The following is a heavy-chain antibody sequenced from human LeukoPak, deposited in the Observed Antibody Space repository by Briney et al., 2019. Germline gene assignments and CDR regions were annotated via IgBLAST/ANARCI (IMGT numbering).Heavy chain of an antibody. CDR3: GKDSWEVGATSEIDY. V-gene: IGHV3-30*02. CDR2: IRYDGSNK. J-gene: IGHJ4*02. Sequence: PGGSLRLSCAASGFTFSNYGMHWVRQAAGKGLEWVAFIRYDGSNKYYTDSVKGRFTISRDNSKNTTYLQMNSLRTEDTAINSVGKDSWEVGATSEIDYWGQGTLVSVST. CDR1: GFTFSNYG. D-gene: IGHD1-26*01.